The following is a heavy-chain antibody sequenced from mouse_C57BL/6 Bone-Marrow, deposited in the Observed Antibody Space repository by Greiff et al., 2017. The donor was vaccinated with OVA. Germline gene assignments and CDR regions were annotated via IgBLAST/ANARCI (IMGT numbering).Heavy chain of an antibody. CDR1: GFTFSDFY. D-gene: IGHD2-5*01. CDR3: ARASNYYYAMDY. CDR2: SRNKANDYTT. V-gene: IGHV7-1*01. Sequence: DVMLVESGGGLVQSGRSLRLSCATSGFTFSDFYMEWVRQAPGKGLEWIAASRNKANDYTTEYSASVKGRFIVSRDTSQSILYLQMNALRAEDTAIYYCARASNYYYAMDYWGQGTSVTVST. J-gene: IGHJ4*01.